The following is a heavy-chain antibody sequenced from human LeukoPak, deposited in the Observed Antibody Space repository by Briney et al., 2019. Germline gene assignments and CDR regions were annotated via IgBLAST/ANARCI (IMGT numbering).Heavy chain of an antibody. CDR1: GGSISSGGYS. D-gene: IGHD3-22*01. V-gene: IGHV4-30-2*01. Sequence: PSETLSLTCAVSGGSISSGGYSWSWIRQPPGKGLEWIGYIYHSGSTYYNPSLKSRATISVDRSKNQFSLKLSSVTAADTAVYYCARAKGVVMTAFDIWGQGTMVTVSS. CDR2: IYHSGST. J-gene: IGHJ3*02. CDR3: ARAKGVVMTAFDI.